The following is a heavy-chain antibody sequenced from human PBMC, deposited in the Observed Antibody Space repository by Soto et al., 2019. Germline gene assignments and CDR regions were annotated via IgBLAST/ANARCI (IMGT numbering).Heavy chain of an antibody. Sequence: SETLSLTCTLAGGSIGGYCWSWIRQPPGKGLEWIGYVYYSGSTKCNPSLESRVTISVDMSNNQFSLMLTSVTAADTAVYYCAKYRRTDAEGYRLDFWGKGTLVT. CDR3: AKYRRTDAEGYRLDF. J-gene: IGHJ4*02. D-gene: IGHD5-12*01. V-gene: IGHV4-59*01. CDR1: GGSIGGYC. CDR2: VYYSGST.